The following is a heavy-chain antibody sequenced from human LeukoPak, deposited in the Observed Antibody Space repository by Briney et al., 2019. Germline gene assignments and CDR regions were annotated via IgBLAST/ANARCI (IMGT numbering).Heavy chain of an antibody. CDR1: GFSFSSYA. D-gene: IGHD3-3*01. J-gene: IGHJ6*03. Sequence: PGGSLRLSCAASGFSFSSYAMSWVRQAPGKGLEWVSGISGSDGSTYYADSVKGRFTISRDNAKNSLYLQMNSLRAEDTAVYYCARGVRYTIFGVVRGYYYMDVWGKGTTVTVSS. V-gene: IGHV3-23*01. CDR2: ISGSDGST. CDR3: ARGVRYTIFGVVRGYYYMDV.